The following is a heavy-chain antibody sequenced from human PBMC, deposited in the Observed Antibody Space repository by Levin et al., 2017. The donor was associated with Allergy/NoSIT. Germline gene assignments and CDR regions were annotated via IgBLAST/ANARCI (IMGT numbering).Heavy chain of an antibody. CDR2: IRYSGST. CDR3: ARHSDRGAPQQPDGFDV. D-gene: IGHD3-10*01. V-gene: IGHV4-39*01. J-gene: IGHJ3*01. CDR1: GGSISSSSYY. Sequence: PSETLSLTCIVSGGSISSSSYYWAWIRQPPGEGLEWIGTIRYSGSTYYNPSLQSRVTISVDTSNNQFSLQLTSVTAADTAVYYCARHSDRGAPQQPDGFDVWGQGTMVTVSS.